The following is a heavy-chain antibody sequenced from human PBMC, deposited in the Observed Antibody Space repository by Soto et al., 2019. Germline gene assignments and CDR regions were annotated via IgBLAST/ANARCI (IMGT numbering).Heavy chain of an antibody. Sequence: ASVKVSCKASGYTFTSYDINWVRQATGQKLEWMGWMNPNSGNTGYAQKFQGRVTMTRNTSISTAYMEPSSLRSEDTAVYHCARDSYDSSGYDAFDIWGEGTMVAV. CDR3: ARDSYDSSGYDAFDI. CDR2: MNPNSGNT. V-gene: IGHV1-8*01. J-gene: IGHJ3*02. D-gene: IGHD3-22*01. CDR1: GYTFTSYD.